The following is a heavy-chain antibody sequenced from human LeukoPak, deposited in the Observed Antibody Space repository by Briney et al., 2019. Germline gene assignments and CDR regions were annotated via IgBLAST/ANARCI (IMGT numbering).Heavy chain of an antibody. V-gene: IGHV4-61*02. CDR3: ATYYYGSGSYYNDWYFDL. D-gene: IGHD3-10*01. J-gene: IGHJ2*01. CDR2: IYTSGST. Sequence: TLSLTCTVSGGSISSGSYYWSWIRQPAGKGLEWIGRIYTSGSTNYNPSLKSRVTISVDTSKNQFSLKLSSVTAADTAVYYCATYYYGSGSYYNDWYFDLWGRGTLVTVSS. CDR1: GGSISSGSYY.